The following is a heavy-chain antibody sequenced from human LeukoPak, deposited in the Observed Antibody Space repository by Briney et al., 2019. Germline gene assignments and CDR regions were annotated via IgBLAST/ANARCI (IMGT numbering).Heavy chain of an antibody. CDR1: GFTFSSYA. V-gene: IGHV3-23*01. CDR3: ARDSYYDGPSVRWFDP. Sequence: GGSLRLSCAASGFTFSSYAMSWVRQASGKGLEWVSAISGTGGSTHYADSVKGRFTISRDNSKNTMYLQMNNLRAEDTAVYYCARDSYYDGPSVRWFDPWGQGTLVIVSS. CDR2: ISGTGGST. J-gene: IGHJ5*02. D-gene: IGHD3-22*01.